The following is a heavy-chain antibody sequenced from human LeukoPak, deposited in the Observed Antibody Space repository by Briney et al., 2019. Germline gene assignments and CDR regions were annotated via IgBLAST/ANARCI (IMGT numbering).Heavy chain of an antibody. CDR2: ISYDGSNK. J-gene: IGHJ4*02. CDR1: GFTFRSYG. Sequence: GRSLRLSCVASGFTFRSYGMHWVRQAPGKGLEWVALISYDGSNKYYADSVKGRFTISRDNSKNTLYLQMNSLRAEDTAVYYCAKDWGQFYGSGSPPSDYWGQGTLVTVPS. CDR3: AKDWGQFYGSGSPPSDY. D-gene: IGHD3-10*01. V-gene: IGHV3-30*18.